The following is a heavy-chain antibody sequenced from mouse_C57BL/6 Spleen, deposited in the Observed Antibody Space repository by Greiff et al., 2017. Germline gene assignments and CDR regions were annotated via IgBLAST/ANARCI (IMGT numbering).Heavy chain of an antibody. CDR1: GYAFSSSW. CDR2: IYPGDGDT. V-gene: IGHV1-82*01. J-gene: IGHJ1*03. CDR3: ARGGYGSCYECFDV. D-gene: IGHD1-1*01. Sequence: VQLQQSGPELVKPGASVKISCKASGYAFSSSWMNWVKQRPGKGLEWIGRIYPGDGDTNYNGKVKGKATLTADKSSSTAYMQLSSLTSEDSAVYFCARGGYGSCYECFDVWGTGTTVTVSS.